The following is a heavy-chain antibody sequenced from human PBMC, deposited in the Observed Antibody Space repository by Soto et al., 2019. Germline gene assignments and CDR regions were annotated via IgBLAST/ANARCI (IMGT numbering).Heavy chain of an antibody. V-gene: IGHV1-2*04. CDR1: GYTFTGYY. D-gene: IGHD4-17*01. CDR3: ARDLHDYGGSAFDI. J-gene: IGHJ3*02. Sequence: QVPLVQSGAEVKKPGASVKVSCKASGYTFTGYYMHWVRQAPGQGLEWMGWINPNSGGTNYAQKFQGWVTMARDTSISAAYMELSRLRSDDTAVYYCARDLHDYGGSAFDIWGRGTMVTVSS. CDR2: INPNSGGT.